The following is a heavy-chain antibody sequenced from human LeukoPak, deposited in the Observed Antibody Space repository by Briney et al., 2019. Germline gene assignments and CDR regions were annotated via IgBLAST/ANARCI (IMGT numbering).Heavy chain of an antibody. Sequence: SETLSLTCTVSGGSISSSSYYWGWIRQPPGKGLEWIGSIYYSGSTYYNPSLKSRVTISVDTSKNQFSLKLSSVTAADTAVYYCARVPPNYYDSSGRRAFDIWGQGTVVAVSS. V-gene: IGHV4-39*07. CDR1: GGSISSSSYY. J-gene: IGHJ3*02. CDR3: ARVPPNYYDSSGRRAFDI. CDR2: IYYSGST. D-gene: IGHD3-22*01.